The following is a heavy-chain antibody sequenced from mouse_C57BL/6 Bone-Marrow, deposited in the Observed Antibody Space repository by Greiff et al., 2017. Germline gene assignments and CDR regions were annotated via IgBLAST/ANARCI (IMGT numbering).Heavy chain of an antibody. V-gene: IGHV14-4*01. CDR1: GFNIKDDY. D-gene: IGHD1-1*01. CDR3: THVITTVDAMGY. J-gene: IGHJ4*01. Sequence: VQLQQSGAELVRPGVSVKLSCTASGFNIKDDYMHWVKQRPEQGLEWIGWIDPENGDTEYASKFQGKATITADTSSNPVYLQLSSLTSEDTDVYYCTHVITTVDAMGYWGQRTSVTVSS. CDR2: IDPENGDT.